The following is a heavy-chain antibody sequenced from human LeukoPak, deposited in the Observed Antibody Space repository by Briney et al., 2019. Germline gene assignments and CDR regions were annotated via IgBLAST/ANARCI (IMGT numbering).Heavy chain of an antibody. CDR1: GYSFTSYG. CDR2: ISGYNGNT. D-gene: IGHD3-22*01. J-gene: IGHJ6*02. V-gene: IGHV1-18*01. Sequence: ASVKVSCKASGYSFTSYGITWVRQAPGQGLEWMGWISGYNGNTNYAQKLQGRVTMTTDTSTSTAYMELRSLRSDDTAVYYCARHFYDSITYYYGMDVWGQGTTVTVSS. CDR3: ARHFYDSITYYYGMDV.